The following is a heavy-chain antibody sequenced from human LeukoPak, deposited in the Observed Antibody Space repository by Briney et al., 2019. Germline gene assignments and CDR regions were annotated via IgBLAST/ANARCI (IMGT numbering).Heavy chain of an antibody. CDR1: GCTFSDYY. CDR2: IKQDGSEK. J-gene: IGHJ6*04. D-gene: IGHD3-10*02. CDR3: AELGITMIGGV. V-gene: IGHV3-7*01. Sequence: GGSLRLSCAASGCTFSDYYMSWVRQAPGKGLEWVANIKQDGSEKYYVDSVKGRFTISRDNAKNSLYLQMNSLRAEDTAVYYCAELGITMIGGVWGKGTTVTISS.